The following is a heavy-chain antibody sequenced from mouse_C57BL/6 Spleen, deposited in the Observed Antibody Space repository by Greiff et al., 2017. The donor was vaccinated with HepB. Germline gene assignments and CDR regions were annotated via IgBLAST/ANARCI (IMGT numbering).Heavy chain of an antibody. CDR1: GYTFTSYG. D-gene: IGHD1-1*01. Sequence: QVHVKQSGAELARPGASVKLSCKASGYTFTSYGISWVKQRTGQGLEWIGEIYPRSGNTYYNEKFKGKATLTADKSSSTAYMELRSLTSEDSAVYFCARKGGHYYGSSYVLDYWGQGTTLTVSS. CDR3: ARKGGHYYGSSYVLDY. V-gene: IGHV1-81*01. CDR2: IYPRSGNT. J-gene: IGHJ2*01.